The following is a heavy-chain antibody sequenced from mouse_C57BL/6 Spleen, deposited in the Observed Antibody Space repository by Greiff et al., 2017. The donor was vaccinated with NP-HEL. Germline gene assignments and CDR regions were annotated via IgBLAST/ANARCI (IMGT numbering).Heavy chain of an antibody. CDR2: INPNYGTT. CDR3: ARGAAQARLFAY. Sequence: EVKLMESGPELVKPGASVKISCKASGYSFTDYNMNWVKQSNGKSLEWIGVINPNYGTTSYNQKFKGKATLTVDQSSSTAYMQLNSLTSEDSAVYYCARGAAQARLFAYWGQGTLVTVSA. V-gene: IGHV1-39*01. CDR1: GYSFTDYN. D-gene: IGHD3-2*02. J-gene: IGHJ3*01.